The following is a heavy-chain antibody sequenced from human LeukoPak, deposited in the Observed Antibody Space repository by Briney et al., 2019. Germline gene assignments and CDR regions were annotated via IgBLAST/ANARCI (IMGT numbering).Heavy chain of an antibody. CDR3: ARDRGYTQDY. J-gene: IGHJ4*02. D-gene: IGHD5-12*01. CDR1: GFTFSSYW. V-gene: IGHV3-74*01. CDR2: IKSDGSST. Sequence: PGGSLRLSCEASGFTFSSYWMHWVRQAPGEGLVWVSHIKSDGSSTTYADSVKGRFTISRDNAKNTLYLQMNSLRAEDTAVYYCARDRGYTQDYWGQGTLVTVSS.